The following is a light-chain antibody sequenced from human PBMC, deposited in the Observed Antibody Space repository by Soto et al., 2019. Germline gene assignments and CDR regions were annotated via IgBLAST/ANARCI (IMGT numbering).Light chain of an antibody. CDR3: SSYAGSSTLYV. J-gene: IGLJ1*01. CDR1: ASDVGVYNY. Sequence: QSVLTQPPSASGTPGQRVTISCTGTASDVGVYNYVSWYQQHPGKAPKLMIYEVTKRPSGVPDRFSGSKSGNTASLTVSGLQAEDEADYCCSSYAGSSTLYVFGTGTKVTVL. CDR2: EVT. V-gene: IGLV2-8*01.